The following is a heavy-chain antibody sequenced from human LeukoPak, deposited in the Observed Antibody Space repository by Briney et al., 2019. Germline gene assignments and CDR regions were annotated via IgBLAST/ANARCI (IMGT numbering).Heavy chain of an antibody. V-gene: IGHV4-59*01. Sequence: SETLYLTCTISGGSMDSYYWTWIRQPPGKRLEWIAYIYYNGGSTNYNPSLESRVSISVDTSKNQFSLILNSVTAADTAVYYCARGIVVAEIYYYYYMDVWGKGTTVTVSS. CDR1: GGSMDSYY. J-gene: IGHJ6*03. D-gene: IGHD2-15*01. CDR3: ARGIVVAEIYYYYYMDV. CDR2: IYYNGGST.